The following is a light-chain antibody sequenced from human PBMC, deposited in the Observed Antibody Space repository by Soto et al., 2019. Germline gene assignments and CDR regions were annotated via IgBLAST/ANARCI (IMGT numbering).Light chain of an antibody. CDR2: AAS. J-gene: IGKJ1*01. Sequence: DIQMTQSPSSLSASVGDRVTITCRASENIRTYLNWYQQRPGTAPKLLIYAASTLQSGVPSRFSGSGSGTEFNLTIGSLQPEDFATYYCQQSYTAPSSVTFGRGTNVDIK. V-gene: IGKV1-39*01. CDR1: ENIRTY. CDR3: QQSYTAPSSVT.